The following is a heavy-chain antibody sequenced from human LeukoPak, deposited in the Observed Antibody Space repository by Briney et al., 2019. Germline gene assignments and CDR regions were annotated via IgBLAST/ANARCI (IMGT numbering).Heavy chain of an antibody. D-gene: IGHD1-20*01. J-gene: IGHJ4*02. V-gene: IGHV3-48*01. CDR1: EFTFSSYS. CDR2: ITNSGNSK. CDR3: ARAPLEDINWNPTYFDY. Sequence: GGSLRLSCAASEFTFSSYSMNWVRQAPGKGLEWVSYITNSGNSKSYADSVKGRFTISRDNTKNSLYLQMNGLRAEDTAVYYCARAPLEDINWNPTYFDYWGQGTLVTVSS.